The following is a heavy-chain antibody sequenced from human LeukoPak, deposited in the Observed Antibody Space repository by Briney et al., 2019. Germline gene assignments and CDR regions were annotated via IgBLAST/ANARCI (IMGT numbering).Heavy chain of an antibody. D-gene: IGHD5-24*01. Sequence: GGSLRLSCAASGFTFNDYGMSWVRQAPGKGLEWVSGINWNGGRTGYADSMEGRFIISRDNAKNSLYLQVNSLRAEDTALYYCAREGDGYNRYWGQGTLVTVSS. J-gene: IGHJ4*02. CDR2: INWNGGRT. CDR3: AREGDGYNRY. V-gene: IGHV3-20*04. CDR1: GFTFNDYG.